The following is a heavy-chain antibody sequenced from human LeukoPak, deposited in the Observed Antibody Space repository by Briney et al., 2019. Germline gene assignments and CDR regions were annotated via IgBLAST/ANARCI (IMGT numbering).Heavy chain of an antibody. J-gene: IGHJ5*02. Sequence: GGSLRLSCAASGCTFSSYSMNWIRQAPGKGLEWISSISSSSSYIYYADSVKGRFTISRENAKNSLYLQMNSLRAEDTAVYYCARVPKARNWFDPWGQGTLVTVSS. CDR3: ARVPKARNWFDP. CDR2: ISSSSSYI. CDR1: GCTFSSYS. V-gene: IGHV3-21*01.